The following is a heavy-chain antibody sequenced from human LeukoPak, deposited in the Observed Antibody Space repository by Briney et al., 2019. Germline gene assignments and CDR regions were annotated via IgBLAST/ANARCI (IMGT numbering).Heavy chain of an antibody. CDR3: ARECCGDYATSFDY. D-gene: IGHD4-17*01. Sequence: GGSLRLSCAASGFTFSTYAMNWVRQAPGEGLEWVSSIGGSSTSLYYADSLKGRFTISRDNAKNSLYLQLNSLRAEDTAVYYCARECCGDYATSFDYWGQGTLVTVSS. CDR1: GFTFSTYA. J-gene: IGHJ4*02. CDR2: IGGSSTSL. V-gene: IGHV3-21*01.